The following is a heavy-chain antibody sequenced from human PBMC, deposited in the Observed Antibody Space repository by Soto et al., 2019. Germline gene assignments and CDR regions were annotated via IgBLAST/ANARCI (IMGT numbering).Heavy chain of an antibody. V-gene: IGHV1-3*05. CDR1: GYTFTSYA. J-gene: IGHJ4*02. D-gene: IGHD1-20*01. Sequence: QVQLVQSGAEEKKPGASVKVSCKASGYTFTSYAMHWVXXXXXXRLEWMGWINAGNGNTKYSQKFQGRVTITRXTXASTAYMEXXXXRSXXTAVYYCARGITLPTPLDYWGQGTLVTVSS. CDR2: INAGNGNT. CDR3: ARGITLPTPLDY.